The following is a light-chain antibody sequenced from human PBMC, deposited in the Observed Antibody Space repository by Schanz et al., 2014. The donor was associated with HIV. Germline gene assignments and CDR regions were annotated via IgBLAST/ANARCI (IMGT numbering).Light chain of an antibody. CDR3: ATWDDSLSGV. Sequence: QSVVTQPPSASGTPGQRVTISCSGSSSNIGSNTVNWYQHLPGSAPQLLIYSDNQRPSRVPDRFFGSKSGTSASLAIIGLRSEDEAHYYCATWDDSLSGVFGGGTKLTVL. J-gene: IGLJ3*02. CDR2: SDN. CDR1: SSNIGSNT. V-gene: IGLV1-44*01.